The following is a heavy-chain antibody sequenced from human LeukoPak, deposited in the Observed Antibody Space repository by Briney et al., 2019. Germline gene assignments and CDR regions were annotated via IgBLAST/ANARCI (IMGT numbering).Heavy chain of an antibody. D-gene: IGHD4-11*01. CDR2: ISAYNGNT. V-gene: IGHV1-18*01. CDR3: ARTVVTVTTYSFDY. Sequence: ASVKVSCKASGYTFTSYGISWVRQAPGQGREWMGWISAYNGNTNYAQKLQGRVTMTTDTSTSTAYMELRSLRSDDTAVYYCARTVVTVTTYSFDYWGQGTLVTVSS. J-gene: IGHJ4*02. CDR1: GYTFTSYG.